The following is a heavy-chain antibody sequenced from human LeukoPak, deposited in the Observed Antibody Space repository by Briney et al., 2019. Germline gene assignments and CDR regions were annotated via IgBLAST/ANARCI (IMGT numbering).Heavy chain of an antibody. J-gene: IGHJ4*02. V-gene: IGHV1-69*04. CDR3: ARALYSGYDFLFDY. CDR1: GGTFSSYA. Sequence: ASVKVSCKASGGTFSSYAISWVRQAPGQGLEWMGRIIPILGIANYAQKFQGRVTITADKSTSTAYMELGSLRSEDTAVYYCARALYSGYDFLFDYWGQGTLVTVSS. CDR2: IIPILGIA. D-gene: IGHD5-12*01.